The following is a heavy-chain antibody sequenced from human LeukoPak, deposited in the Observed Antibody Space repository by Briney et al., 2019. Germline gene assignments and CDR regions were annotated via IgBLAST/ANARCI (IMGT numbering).Heavy chain of an antibody. J-gene: IGHJ4*02. V-gene: IGHV1-69*13. CDR3: ARELTTGNGYA. Sequence: ASVKVSCKVSGGTFSSYAISWVRQAPGQGLKWMGGIIPIFDTANYAQKFQDRVKITADESSSTAYMGLISLRSEDTAVYYCARELTTGNGYAWGQGTLVTVSS. CDR1: GGTFSSYA. D-gene: IGHD5-12*01. CDR2: IIPIFDTA.